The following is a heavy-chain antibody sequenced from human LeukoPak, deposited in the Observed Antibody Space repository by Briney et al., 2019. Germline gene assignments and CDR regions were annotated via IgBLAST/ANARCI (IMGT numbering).Heavy chain of an antibody. CDR3: ARSVQLVRIVDY. D-gene: IGHD6-6*01. CDR2: INPNSGCT. Sequence: ASVKVSCKASGYTFTGYYMHWVRQAPGQGLEWMGWINPNSGCTNYAQKFQGRVTMTRNTSISTAYMELSRLRSDDTAVYYCARSVQLVRIVDYWGQGTLVTVSS. CDR1: GYTFTGYY. V-gene: IGHV1-2*02. J-gene: IGHJ4*02.